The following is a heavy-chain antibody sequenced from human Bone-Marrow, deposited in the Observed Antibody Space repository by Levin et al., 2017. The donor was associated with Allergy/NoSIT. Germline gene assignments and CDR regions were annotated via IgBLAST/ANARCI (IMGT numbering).Heavy chain of an antibody. CDR1: GFTFSSYS. J-gene: IGHJ4*02. D-gene: IGHD5-24*01. CDR2: ISSSSSYI. Sequence: GGSLRLSCAASGFTFSSYSMNWVRQAPGKGLEWVSSISSSSSYIYYADSVKGRFTISRDNAKNSLYLQMNSLRAEDTAVYYCARVVRDGYNSNYFDYWGQGTLVTVSS. CDR3: ARVVRDGYNSNYFDY. V-gene: IGHV3-21*01.